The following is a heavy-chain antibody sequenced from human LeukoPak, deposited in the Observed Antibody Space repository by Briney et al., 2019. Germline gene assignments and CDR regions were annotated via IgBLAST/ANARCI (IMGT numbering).Heavy chain of an antibody. Sequence: SETLSLTCTVSGGSISSGGYYWSWIRQHPGKCLEWIGYIYYSGSTYYNPSLKSRVTISVDTSKNQFSLKLSSVTAADTAVYYCARDLYYDFWSGLTAYYYYGMDVWGQGTTVTVSS. CDR1: GGSISSGGYY. J-gene: IGHJ6*02. V-gene: IGHV4-31*03. CDR2: IYYSGST. CDR3: ARDLYYDFWSGLTAYYYYGMDV. D-gene: IGHD3-3*01.